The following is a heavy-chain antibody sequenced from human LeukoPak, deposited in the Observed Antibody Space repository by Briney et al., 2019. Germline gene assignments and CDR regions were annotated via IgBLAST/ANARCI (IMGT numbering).Heavy chain of an antibody. V-gene: IGHV1-2*02. CDR2: IDPKTGGT. D-gene: IGHD3-16*02. Sequence: PRASVKVSCKATGYIFTDYYVHWVRQAPGQGLEWMGWIDPKTGGTSFAQNFQGGVTMTRDTSIRAAYIELSRLKHDATAVYYCARGRGFQYRGIITNYYMDVWGKGTTVTVSS. J-gene: IGHJ6*03. CDR1: GYIFTDYY. CDR3: ARGRGFQYRGIITNYYMDV.